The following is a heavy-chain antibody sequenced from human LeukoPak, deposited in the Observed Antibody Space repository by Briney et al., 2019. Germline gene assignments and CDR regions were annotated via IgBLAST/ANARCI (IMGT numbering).Heavy chain of an antibody. Sequence: PGGSLRLSCSASGFTFSSYAMHWVRQAPGKGLEYVSAIIINGGSTYYAGSVKGRFTISRDNSKNTLYIQMSSLRAEDTAVYYCVKGGGESYYGMDVWGQGTTVTVSS. CDR2: IIINGGST. J-gene: IGHJ6*02. CDR1: GFTFSSYA. CDR3: VKGGGESYYGMDV. D-gene: IGHD2-21*01. V-gene: IGHV3-64*05.